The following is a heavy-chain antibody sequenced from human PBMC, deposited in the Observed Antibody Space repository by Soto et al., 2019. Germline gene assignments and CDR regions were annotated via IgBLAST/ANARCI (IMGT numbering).Heavy chain of an antibody. CDR2: IIPIFGTA. V-gene: IGHV1-69*06. D-gene: IGHD3-22*01. J-gene: IGHJ4*02. Sequence: ASVKVSCKASGGTFSSYAISWVRQAPGQGLEWMGGIIPIFGTANYAQKFQGRVTITADKSTSTAYMELSSLRSEDTAVYYCARAHDNSYYYDSSGYYWPFDYWGQGTLVTVS. CDR3: ARAHDNSYYYDSSGYYWPFDY. CDR1: GGTFSSYA.